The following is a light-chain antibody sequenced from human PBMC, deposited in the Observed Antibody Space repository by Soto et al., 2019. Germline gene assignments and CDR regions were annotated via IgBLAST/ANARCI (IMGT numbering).Light chain of an antibody. CDR1: TGTVTSGHW. Sequence: QAVVTQEPSLTVSPGGTVTLTCGSSTGTVTSGHWPYWFQQKPGQAPRTLIYDTNKRHSWTPARFLGFLLGDKAALTLSDAQPEDEAEYHCLLFYGTTVVFGGGTKLTVL. J-gene: IGLJ3*02. CDR3: LLFYGTTVV. CDR2: DTN. V-gene: IGLV7-46*01.